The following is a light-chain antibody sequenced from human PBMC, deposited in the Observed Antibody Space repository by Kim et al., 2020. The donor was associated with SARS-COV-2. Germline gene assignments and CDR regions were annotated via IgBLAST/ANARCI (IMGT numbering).Light chain of an antibody. CDR2: RNS. V-gene: IGLV1-47*01. J-gene: IGLJ2*01. CDR3: AAWDDSLSGL. Sequence: PGTTGTISSSRSSSNIGSNYVYWYQQRPGTAPKLHIYRNSQRPSGVPDRCSGSKSGTSASLAISGLRSEDEADYYCAAWDDSLSGLFGGGTQLTVL. CDR1: SSNIGSNY.